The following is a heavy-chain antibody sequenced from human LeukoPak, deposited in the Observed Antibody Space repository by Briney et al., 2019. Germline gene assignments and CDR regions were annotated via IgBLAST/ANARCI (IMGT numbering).Heavy chain of an antibody. CDR2: INPDSGAA. CDR3: ARVAWSGYYRVFDY. Sequence: ASVKVSCKASGYTFTGHYLHWVRQAPGQGLEWMGWINPDSGAANFAQRFQGRVTVTRDTSITTAYMELSSLRSDDTAVYYCARVAWSGYYRVFDYWGQGTLVTVSS. D-gene: IGHD3-3*01. V-gene: IGHV1-2*02. J-gene: IGHJ4*02. CDR1: GYTFTGHY.